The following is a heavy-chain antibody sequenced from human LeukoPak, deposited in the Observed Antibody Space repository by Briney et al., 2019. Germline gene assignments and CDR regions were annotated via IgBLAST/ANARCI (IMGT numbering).Heavy chain of an antibody. CDR1: GFTFSSYS. CDR2: ISSSSSTI. J-gene: IGHJ3*02. Sequence: GGSLRLSCAASGFTFSSYSMNWVRQAPGKGLEWVSYISSSSSTIYYADSVKGRFTIPRDNAKNSLYLQMNSLRDEDTAVYYCARESEDRYCSSTSCYGGDAFDIWGQGTMVTVSS. D-gene: IGHD2-2*01. CDR3: ARESEDRYCSSTSCYGGDAFDI. V-gene: IGHV3-48*02.